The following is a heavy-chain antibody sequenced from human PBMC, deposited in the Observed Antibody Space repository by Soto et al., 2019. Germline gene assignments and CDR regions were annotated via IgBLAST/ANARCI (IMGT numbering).Heavy chain of an antibody. CDR2: IRTRPNNYAT. D-gene: IGHD4-17*01. CDR1: GFTFSGSA. Sequence: EVQLAQSGGGLVQPGGSLNLACAASGFTFSGSAMHWVRQASGNGLERVARIRTRPNNYATIYSASVRGRFTISRDDSKDTVYLEMDSLKTEDTAVYYCPRPEDPYGYPGAFYYWRQGTLFTVAS. CDR3: PRPEDPYGYPGAFYY. J-gene: IGHJ4*02. V-gene: IGHV3-73*02.